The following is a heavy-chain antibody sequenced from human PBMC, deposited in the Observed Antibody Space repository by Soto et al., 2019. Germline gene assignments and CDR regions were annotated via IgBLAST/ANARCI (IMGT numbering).Heavy chain of an antibody. V-gene: IGHV6-1*01. CDR1: GDSVSSNTAS. CDR3: AKGDNLGPKTGYAFDP. CDR2: TYFRSKWYN. J-gene: IGHJ5*02. D-gene: IGHD5-12*01. Sequence: SQTLSLTCAISGDSVSSNTASWNWIRQSPSRGLEWLGRTYFRSKWYNDYAVSVKSRIIINPDTSNNQFSLQLNSVTPENTAVYFCAKGDNLGPKTGYAFDPWGQGIMVTVSS.